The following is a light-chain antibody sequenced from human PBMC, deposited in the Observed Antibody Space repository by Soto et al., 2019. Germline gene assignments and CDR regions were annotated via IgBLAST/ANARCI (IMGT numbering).Light chain of an antibody. Sequence: DIPMTRSPSSLSASVRDRVTITCRPSQSISSWLGWYQQKPGKAPKLLIQEASTLETGVPSRFSGSGAGTDFALTSSGLQPDDFATYYCQHFHTYSWTFGQGTKVDI. CDR1: QSISSW. CDR2: EAS. J-gene: IGKJ1*01. V-gene: IGKV1-5*03. CDR3: QHFHTYSWT.